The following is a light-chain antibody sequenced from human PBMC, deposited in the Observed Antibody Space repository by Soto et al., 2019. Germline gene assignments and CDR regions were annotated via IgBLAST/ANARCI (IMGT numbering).Light chain of an antibody. J-gene: IGKJ1*01. CDR1: QDVHRY. Sequence: EIVLTQSPTTLSLSPGESATLSCRASQDVHRYLAWYQQKPGQAPRLLMYDASNRATGIPARFSGSGSGKDLSLTISSLEPEDSALYYCQQRSTWPPWTFGQGTKVDIK. V-gene: IGKV3-11*01. CDR2: DAS. CDR3: QQRSTWPPWT.